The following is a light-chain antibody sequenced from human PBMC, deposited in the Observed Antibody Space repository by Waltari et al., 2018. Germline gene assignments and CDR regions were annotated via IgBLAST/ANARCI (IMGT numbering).Light chain of an antibody. V-gene: IGKV3-20*01. J-gene: IGKJ4*01. Sequence: EIVLTQSPGTLSLSPGKRATLSCRASQSVSSGYLAWYQQKPGQPPRLLIYDASRRATGIPDRFSGSGSGTDFTLTISRLEPEDFAVYNCQQYGSSPLTFGGGTKVEIK. CDR1: QSVSSGY. CDR2: DAS. CDR3: QQYGSSPLT.